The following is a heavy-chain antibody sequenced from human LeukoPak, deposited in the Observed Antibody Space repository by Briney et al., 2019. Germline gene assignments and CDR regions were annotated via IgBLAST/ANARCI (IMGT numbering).Heavy chain of an antibody. CDR3: ARDLNCGGDCYYFDY. V-gene: IGHV4-4*07. J-gene: IGHJ4*02. Sequence: SETLSLTCTVSGGSISSYYWSWIRQPAGKGLEWIGRIYTSGSTNYNPSLKSRVTISLDTSKNQFSLKLSSVTAADTAVYYCARDLNCGGDCYYFDYWGQGTPVTVSS. CDR1: GGSISSYY. CDR2: IYTSGST. D-gene: IGHD2-21*02.